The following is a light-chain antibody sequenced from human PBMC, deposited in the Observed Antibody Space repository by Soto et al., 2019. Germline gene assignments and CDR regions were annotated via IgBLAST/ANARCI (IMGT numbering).Light chain of an antibody. CDR2: TAS. V-gene: IGKV3-20*01. Sequence: EIVLTQSPGTLSLSPGGRATLSCRASQRVSSNYLAGYQQKPGQAPRLLIYTASSRATGIPDRFSGSGSGTDVTLTISGLEPEDFEVYYCHQYGSSPLTFGGGTKVEIK. J-gene: IGKJ4*01. CDR3: HQYGSSPLT. CDR1: QRVSSNY.